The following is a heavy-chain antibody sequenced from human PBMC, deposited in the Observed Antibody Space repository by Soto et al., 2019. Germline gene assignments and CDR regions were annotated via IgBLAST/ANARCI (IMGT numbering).Heavy chain of an antibody. CDR1: GGTFSSYA. CDR3: ARGAIAARTHHRPPTYYYYGMDV. D-gene: IGHD6-6*01. V-gene: IGHV1-69*01. CDR2: IIPIFGTA. Sequence: QVQLVQSGAEVKKPGSSVKVSCKASGGTFSSYAISWVRQAPGQGLEWMGGIIPIFGTANYAQKFQGRVTITADESTSTAYMELSSLRSEDTAVYYCARGAIAARTHHRPPTYYYYGMDVWGQGTTVTVSS. J-gene: IGHJ6*02.